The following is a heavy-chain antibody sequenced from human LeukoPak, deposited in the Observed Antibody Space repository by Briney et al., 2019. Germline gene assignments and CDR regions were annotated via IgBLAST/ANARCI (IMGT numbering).Heavy chain of an antibody. CDR1: GFTFSTYG. D-gene: IGHD2/OR15-2a*01. J-gene: IGHJ4*02. Sequence: GGSLRLSCAASGFTFSTYGMTWVRQAPGKGLEWVGRIKVKADGGTTDYAAPVKGRFTISRDDSKDTLFLQMNSLKTDDTAMYYCTATLGYWGQGTLVTVSS. CDR2: IKVKADGGTT. CDR3: TATLGY. V-gene: IGHV3-15*01.